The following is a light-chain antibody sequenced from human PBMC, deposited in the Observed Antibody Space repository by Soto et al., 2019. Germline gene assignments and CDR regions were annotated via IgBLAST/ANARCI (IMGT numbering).Light chain of an antibody. Sequence: QSALTQPASVSGSPGQSITISCTGTSSDVGGYNYVSWYLQHPGKAPKLMIYDVSNRPSRLSNRFSGSKSGNTASLTISGLQAEEEAEYDCSSYTSSSTYVVFGGGTKLTVL. CDR2: DVS. CDR1: SSDVGGYNY. J-gene: IGLJ2*01. V-gene: IGLV2-14*01. CDR3: SSYTSSSTYVV.